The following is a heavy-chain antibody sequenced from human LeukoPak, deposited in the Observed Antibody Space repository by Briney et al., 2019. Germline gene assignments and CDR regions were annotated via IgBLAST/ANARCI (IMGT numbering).Heavy chain of an antibody. Sequence: GRSLRLSCAASGFTFSSYAMHWVRQAPGKGLEWVSVIYSGGRTYYADSVKGRFTISRDNSKNTLYLQINSLRAEDTAVYYCARARGELLYFDYWGQGTLVTVSS. CDR1: GFTFSSYA. CDR3: ARARGELLYFDY. J-gene: IGHJ4*02. CDR2: IYSGGRT. D-gene: IGHD1-26*01. V-gene: IGHV3-66*01.